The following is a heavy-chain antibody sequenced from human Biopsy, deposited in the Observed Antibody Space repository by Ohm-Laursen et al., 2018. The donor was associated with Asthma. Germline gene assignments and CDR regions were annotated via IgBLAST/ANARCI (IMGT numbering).Heavy chain of an antibody. CDR1: GYSLTDLS. CDR3: ASDFPKDYVRYNFQF. J-gene: IGHJ4*02. V-gene: IGHV1-24*01. Sequence: ASVKVSCKLSGYSLTDLSMHWVRQAPGQGLEWMGGHDHEEGGTVNARRFQGRVTMTEDTSTDTAYMELSSLSSDDTAVYYWASDFPKDYVRYNFQFWGQGTLVTVSS. CDR2: HDHEEGGT. D-gene: IGHD4-17*01.